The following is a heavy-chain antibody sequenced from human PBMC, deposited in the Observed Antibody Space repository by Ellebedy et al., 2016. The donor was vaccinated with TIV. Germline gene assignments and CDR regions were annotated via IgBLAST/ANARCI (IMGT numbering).Heavy chain of an antibody. CDR3: ARLGRAGYYNAPGDY. D-gene: IGHD3-9*01. Sequence: GESLKISXKGSGYSFTHYWIAWVRQMPGKGLEWMGIIYPDDSDTRYNPSFQGQITISADKSISTAYLQWSSLKASDTAIYYCARLGRAGYYNAPGDYWGQGTLVAVSS. CDR2: IYPDDSDT. J-gene: IGHJ4*02. CDR1: GYSFTHYW. V-gene: IGHV5-51*01.